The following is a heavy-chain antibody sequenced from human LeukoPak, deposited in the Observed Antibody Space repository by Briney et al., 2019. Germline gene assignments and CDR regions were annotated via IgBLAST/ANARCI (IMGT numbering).Heavy chain of an antibody. CDR1: GFTFSSYS. Sequence: PGGSLRLSCAASGFTFSSYSMNWVRQAPGKGLEWVSYISSSSSTIYYADSVKGRFTISRDNAKNSLYLQMNSLRAEDTAVYYCAKWSEDYYYGMDVWGQGTTVTVSS. CDR2: ISSSSSTI. CDR3: AKWSEDYYYGMDV. V-gene: IGHV3-48*04. D-gene: IGHD2-15*01. J-gene: IGHJ6*02.